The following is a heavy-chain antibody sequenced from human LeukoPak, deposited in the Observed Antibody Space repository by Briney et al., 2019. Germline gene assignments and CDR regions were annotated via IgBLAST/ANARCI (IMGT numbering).Heavy chain of an antibody. Sequence: GGSLRLSCAASGFTVSSNYMSWVRQAPGKGLEWVSVIYSGGSTYYADSVKGRFTISRHNSKNTLYLQMNSLRAEDTAVYYRARDSGEGFGELSQWGQGTLVTVSS. CDR2: IYSGGST. V-gene: IGHV3-53*04. CDR1: GFTVSSNY. J-gene: IGHJ4*02. CDR3: ARDSGEGFGELSQ. D-gene: IGHD3-10*01.